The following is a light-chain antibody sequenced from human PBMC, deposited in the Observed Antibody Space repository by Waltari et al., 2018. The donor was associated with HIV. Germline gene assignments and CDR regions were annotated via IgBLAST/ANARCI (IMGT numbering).Light chain of an antibody. CDR1: SSNIGAGYD. Sequence: QSVLTQPPSVSGAPGQRVTISCTGSSSNIGAGYDVHWYQQLPGTAPKLLMYGNNNRPSGVPDRFSGSKSGTSASLAITGLQAEDEADYYCQSYDNSLSGPVVFGGGTKLTVL. CDR2: GNN. CDR3: QSYDNSLSGPVV. V-gene: IGLV1-40*01. J-gene: IGLJ2*01.